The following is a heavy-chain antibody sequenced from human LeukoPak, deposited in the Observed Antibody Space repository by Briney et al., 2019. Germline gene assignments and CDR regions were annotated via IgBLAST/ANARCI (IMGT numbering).Heavy chain of an antibody. J-gene: IGHJ3*01. V-gene: IGHV3-7*01. CDR2: IRQDGGEK. D-gene: IGHD3-22*01. Sequence: GGSLRLSCAASGFTFIAYSMTWVRQAPGKGLEWVANIRQDGGEKFYVDSVKGRFTISRDNAENSLYLQMNSLRAEDTAIYYCARIYDSGGSSYVGAFDVWGQGTAVTVSS. CDR1: GFTFIAYS. CDR3: ARIYDSGGSSYVGAFDV.